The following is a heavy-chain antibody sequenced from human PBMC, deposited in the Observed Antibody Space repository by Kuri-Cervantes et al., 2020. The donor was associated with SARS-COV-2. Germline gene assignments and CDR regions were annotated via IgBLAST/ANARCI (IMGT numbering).Heavy chain of an antibody. J-gene: IGHJ6*03. CDR3: ARDLPSDYTYYYYYMDV. CDR1: GGSISSYY. CDR2: IYYSGSA. D-gene: IGHD4/OR15-4a*01. Sequence: GSLRLSCTVSGGSISSYYWSWIRQPPGKGLEWIGYIYYSGSANYNPSLKSRVNISVDTSKNQFSLKLSSVTAADTAVYYCARDLPSDYTYYYYYMDVWGKGTTVTVSS. V-gene: IGHV4-59*12.